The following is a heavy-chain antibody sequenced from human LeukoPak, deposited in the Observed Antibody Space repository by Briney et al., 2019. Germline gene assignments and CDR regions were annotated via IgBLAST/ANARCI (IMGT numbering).Heavy chain of an antibody. CDR2: ISYDGSNK. J-gene: IGHJ6*03. Sequence: GGSLRLSCAASGFTFSSYSMNWVRQAPGKGLEWVAVISYDGSNKYYADSVKGRFTISRDNSKNTLYLQMNSLRAEDTAVYYCAKDRVTANYYYYYMDVWGKGTTVTVSS. D-gene: IGHD5-18*01. V-gene: IGHV3-30*18. CDR1: GFTFSSYS. CDR3: AKDRVTANYYYYYMDV.